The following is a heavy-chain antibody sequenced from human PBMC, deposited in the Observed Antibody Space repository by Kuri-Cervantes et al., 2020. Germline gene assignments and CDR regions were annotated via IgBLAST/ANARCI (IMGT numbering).Heavy chain of an antibody. Sequence: ASVKVSCKASGYTFTSYAMHWVRQAPGQGLEWMGWMNPNSGNTGYAQKFQGRVTMTRNTSISTAYMELSSLRSEDTAVYYCARGLDTAMVLWYYYYYGMDVWGKGTTVTVSS. CDR2: MNPNSGNT. J-gene: IGHJ6*04. CDR3: ARGLDTAMVLWYYYYYGMDV. CDR1: GYTFTSYA. D-gene: IGHD5-18*01. V-gene: IGHV1-8*02.